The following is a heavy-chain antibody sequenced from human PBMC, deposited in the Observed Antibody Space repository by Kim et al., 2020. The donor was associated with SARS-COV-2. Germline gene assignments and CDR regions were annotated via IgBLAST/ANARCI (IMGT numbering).Heavy chain of an antibody. D-gene: IGHD6-13*01. CDR1: GYTFTGYY. Sequence: ASVKVSCKASGYTFTGYYMHWVRQAPGQGLEWMGRINPNSGGTNYAQKFQGRVTMTRDTSISTAYMELSRLRSDDTAVYYCARVGYSSNPDDYWGQGTLVTVSS. CDR3: ARVGYSSNPDDY. J-gene: IGHJ4*02. V-gene: IGHV1-2*06. CDR2: INPNSGGT.